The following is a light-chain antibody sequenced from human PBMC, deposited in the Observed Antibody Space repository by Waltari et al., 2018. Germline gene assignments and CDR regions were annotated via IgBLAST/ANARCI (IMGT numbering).Light chain of an antibody. J-gene: IGKJ1*01. CDR2: SAS. CDR1: QGISND. CDR3: LQHNLYPLT. Sequence: DIQMTQSPSSLSASVGDRVTITCRASQGISNDLGWYQQKPGQAPRRLIFSASSLQSGFPSRFSGSGSGTEFTLTISSLQPEDFATYYCLQHNLYPLTFGQGTRVEIK. V-gene: IGKV1-17*01.